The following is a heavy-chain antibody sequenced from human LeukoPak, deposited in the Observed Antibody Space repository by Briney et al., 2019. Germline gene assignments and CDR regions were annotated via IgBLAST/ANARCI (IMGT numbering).Heavy chain of an antibody. CDR1: GFTFSSYA. V-gene: IGHV3-23*01. Sequence: GGSLRLSCAASGFTFSSYAVSWVRQAPGKGLEWVSAISGSGGSTYYADSVKGRFTISRDNSKNTLYLQMSSLRAEDTAVYYCAKGRVVGADLDYWGQGTLVTVSS. CDR3: AKGRVVGADLDY. J-gene: IGHJ4*02. D-gene: IGHD1-26*01. CDR2: ISGSGGST.